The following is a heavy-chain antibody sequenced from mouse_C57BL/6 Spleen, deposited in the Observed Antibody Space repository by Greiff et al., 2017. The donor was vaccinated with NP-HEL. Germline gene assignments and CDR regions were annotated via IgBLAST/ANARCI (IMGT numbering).Heavy chain of an antibody. CDR1: GYAFGSSW. CDR3: ARWDYYGSSYYWYFDV. CDR2: IYPGDGDT. J-gene: IGHJ1*03. D-gene: IGHD1-1*01. Sequence: VQLQESGPELVKPGASVKISCKASGYAFGSSWMNWVKQRPGKGLEWIGRIYPGDGDTNYNGKFKGKASLTADKSSSTAYMQLSSLTSEDSAVYFCARWDYYGSSYYWYFDVWGTGTTVTVSS. V-gene: IGHV1-82*01.